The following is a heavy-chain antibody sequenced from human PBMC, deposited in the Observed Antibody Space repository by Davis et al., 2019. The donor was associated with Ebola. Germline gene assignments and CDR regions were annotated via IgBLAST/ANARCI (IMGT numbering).Heavy chain of an antibody. CDR1: GGSISSYY. V-gene: IGHV4-59*08. J-gene: IGHJ6*02. Sequence: SETLSLTCTVSGGSISSYYWSWIRQPPGKGLEWIGYIYYSGSTNYNPSLKIRVTISVDTSKNQFSLKLSSVTAADTAVYYCARRGRARGMDVWGQGTTVTVSS. CDR3: ARRGRARGMDV. CDR2: IYYSGST.